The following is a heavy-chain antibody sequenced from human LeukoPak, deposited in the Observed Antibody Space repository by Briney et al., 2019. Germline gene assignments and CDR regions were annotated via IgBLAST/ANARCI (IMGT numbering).Heavy chain of an antibody. V-gene: IGHV3-11*06. CDR1: GFTFSDSY. D-gene: IGHD4-17*01. Sequence: GGSLRLSCAASGFTFSDSYMSWIRQAPGKGLEWVSYISSSSAYTNYADPVKGRFTISRDNAKNSLYLQMNSLRAEDTAVYYCARDKTVFSWGQGTLVTVSS. CDR3: ARDKTVFS. CDR2: ISSSSAYT. J-gene: IGHJ5*02.